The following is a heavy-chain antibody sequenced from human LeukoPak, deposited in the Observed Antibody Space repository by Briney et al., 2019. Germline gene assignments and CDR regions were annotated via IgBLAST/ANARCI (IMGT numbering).Heavy chain of an antibody. V-gene: IGHV1-69*04. Sequence: GASVKVSCKASGGTFSSYAISWVRQAPGQGLEWMGRIIPILGIANYAQKFQGRVTITADKSTSTAYMELSSLRSEDTAVYYCARANSFCSGGSCYFYWGQGTLVTVSS. CDR1: GGTFSSYA. CDR2: IIPILGIA. J-gene: IGHJ4*02. CDR3: ARANSFCSGGSCYFY. D-gene: IGHD2-15*01.